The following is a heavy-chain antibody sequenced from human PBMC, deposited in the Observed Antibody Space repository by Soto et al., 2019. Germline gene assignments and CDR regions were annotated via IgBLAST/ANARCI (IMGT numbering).Heavy chain of an antibody. D-gene: IGHD6-25*01. CDR3: ARDLDSSGPFDY. Sequence: GALRLSCAASGFTFSSYSMNWVRQAPGKGLEWVSSISSSSSYIYYADSVKGRFTISRDNAKNSLYLQMNSLRAEDTAVYYCARDLDSSGPFDYWGQGTLVTVSS. J-gene: IGHJ4*02. CDR1: GFTFSSYS. V-gene: IGHV3-21*01. CDR2: ISSSSSYI.